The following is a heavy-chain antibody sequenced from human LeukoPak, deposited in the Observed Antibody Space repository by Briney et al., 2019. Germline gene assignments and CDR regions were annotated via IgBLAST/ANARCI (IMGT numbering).Heavy chain of an antibody. V-gene: IGHV4-38-2*02. CDR3: APCVRGTTDFDY. D-gene: IGHD1-1*01. CDR1: GYSISSTYY. Sequence: NPSETLSLTCTVSGYSISSTYYWGWIRQPPGKGLEWIGSVHHSGSTYYNPSLKSRVTISVDTSTSQFSMNLRSATAADTAVYYCAPCVRGTTDFDYWGQGTLVTVSS. CDR2: VHHSGST. J-gene: IGHJ4*02.